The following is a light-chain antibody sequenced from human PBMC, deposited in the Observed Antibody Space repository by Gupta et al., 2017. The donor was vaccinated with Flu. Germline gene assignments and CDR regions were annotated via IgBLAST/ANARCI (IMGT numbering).Light chain of an antibody. V-gene: IGKV3-20*01. CDR3: QHVGSSPKLT. CDR1: QSVRSS. Sequence: EIVLTQSPGTLYLSPGERATLSCKARQSVRSSLAWYKQKPGRAPRLLIYGASSRDTGLPDRFSGSGSGTDFTLTISRREREDFAMYFCQHVGSSPKLTFGGGTKVEIK. J-gene: IGKJ4*01. CDR2: GAS.